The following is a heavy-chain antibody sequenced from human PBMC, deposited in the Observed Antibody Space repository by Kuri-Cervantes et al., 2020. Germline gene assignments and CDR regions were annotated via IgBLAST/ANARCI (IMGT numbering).Heavy chain of an antibody. CDR1: GFTFSSYA. CDR2: ISGSGGST. D-gene: IGHD3-10*01. J-gene: IGHJ6*02. CDR3: AKDRTMLRDMDV. V-gene: IGHV3-23*01. Sequence: GESLKISCAASGFTFSSYAMSWVRQAPGKGLEWVSAISGSGGSTYYADSVKGRFTISRDNSKNTQYLQMNSLRAEDTAVYYCAKDRTMLRDMDVWGQGTTVTVSS.